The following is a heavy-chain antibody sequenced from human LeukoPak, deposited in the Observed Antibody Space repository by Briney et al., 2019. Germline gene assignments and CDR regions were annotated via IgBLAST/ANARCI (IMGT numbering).Heavy chain of an antibody. Sequence: GASVKVSCKVSGYTLTELSMHWVRQAPGKGLEWMGIINPSGGSTSYAQKFQGRVTMTRDTSTSTVYMELSSMRSEDTAVYYCARGQQLVQASDYWGQGTLGPVSS. J-gene: IGHJ4*02. D-gene: IGHD6-13*01. CDR3: ARGQQLVQASDY. CDR2: INPSGGST. V-gene: IGHV1-46*01. CDR1: GYTLTELS.